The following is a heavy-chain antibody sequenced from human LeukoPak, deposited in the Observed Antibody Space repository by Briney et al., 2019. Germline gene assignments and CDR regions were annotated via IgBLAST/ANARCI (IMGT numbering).Heavy chain of an antibody. Sequence: ASVKVSCKASGYTFTGYYMHWVRQATGQGLEWMGRINPNSGGTNYAQKFQGRVTMTRDTSISTAYMELSRLRSDDTAVYYCARDDSYYYDSSGYYSAYYYGMDVWGQGTTVTVSS. V-gene: IGHV1-2*06. CDR2: INPNSGGT. CDR3: ARDDSYYYDSSGYYSAYYYGMDV. J-gene: IGHJ6*02. D-gene: IGHD3-22*01. CDR1: GYTFTGYY.